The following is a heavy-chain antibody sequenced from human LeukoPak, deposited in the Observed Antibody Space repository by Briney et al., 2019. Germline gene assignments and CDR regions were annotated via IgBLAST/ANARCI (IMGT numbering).Heavy chain of an antibody. Sequence: GGSLRLSCAASGFTFSSYSMNWVRQAPGKGLEWVSSISSSSSYIYYADSVKGRFTISRDNAKNSLYLQMNSLRAEDTAVYYCARHQRGSGSLFDYWGQGTLVTVSS. CDR2: ISSSSSYI. V-gene: IGHV3-21*01. J-gene: IGHJ4*02. D-gene: IGHD3-22*01. CDR1: GFTFSSYS. CDR3: ARHQRGSGSLFDY.